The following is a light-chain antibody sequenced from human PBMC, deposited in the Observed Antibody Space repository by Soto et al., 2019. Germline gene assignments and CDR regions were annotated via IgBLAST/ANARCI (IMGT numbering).Light chain of an antibody. CDR1: SGHSTYA. CDR3: QTWGSGIVL. Sequence: QLVLTQSPSASASPGASVNLTCTLSSGHSTYAIAWHQQQPEKGPRFLLKLNSDGSHTKGHGIPDRFSASTSGPERYLTMSILQAKDEADYYCQTWGSGIVLFGGGTKLTVL. V-gene: IGLV4-69*01. J-gene: IGLJ3*02. CDR2: LNSDGSH.